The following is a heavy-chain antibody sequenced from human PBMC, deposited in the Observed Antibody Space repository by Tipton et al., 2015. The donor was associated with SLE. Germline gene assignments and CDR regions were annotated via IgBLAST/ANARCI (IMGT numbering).Heavy chain of an antibody. D-gene: IGHD3-10*01. CDR1: GGSISSGGYY. Sequence: TLSLTCTVSGGSISSGGYYWSWIRQHPGKGLEWIGYIYYSGSTYYNPSLKSRVTISVDTSKNQFSLKLSSVTAADTAVYYCAVGFDNYYGSGSYMYWGQGTLVTVSS. CDR2: IYYSGST. J-gene: IGHJ4*02. CDR3: AVGFDNYYGSGSYMY. V-gene: IGHV4-31*03.